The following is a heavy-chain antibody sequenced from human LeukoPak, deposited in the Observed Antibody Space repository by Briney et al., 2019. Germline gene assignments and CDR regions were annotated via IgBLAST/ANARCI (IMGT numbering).Heavy chain of an antibody. CDR1: GFSISDYY. D-gene: IGHD3-16*01. CDR3: TKERRGTYYAFES. Sequence: PGGSLRLSCDASGFSISDYYMSWIRQSPGKGLEWISYITSGAGSTKYADSVKGRFTISSDKAKNSVALQLNSLRPEDTAVYYCTKERRGTYYAFESWGQGTLVTVSS. V-gene: IGHV3-11*05. J-gene: IGHJ4*02. CDR2: ITSGAGST.